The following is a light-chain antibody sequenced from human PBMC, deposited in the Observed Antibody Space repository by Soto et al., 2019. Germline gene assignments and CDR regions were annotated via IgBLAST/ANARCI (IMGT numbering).Light chain of an antibody. J-gene: IGLJ1*01. V-gene: IGLV2-14*01. CDR2: DVS. CDR1: SSDVGGYNY. Sequence: STVTQPASVSRSPAQSITISCTGTSSDVGGYNYVSWYQQHPGKAPKLMIYDVSNRPSGVSNRFSGSKSDNTASLTISGLQAEDEADYYCSSYSSSTSYVFGHGTKVPV. CDR3: SSYSSSTSYV.